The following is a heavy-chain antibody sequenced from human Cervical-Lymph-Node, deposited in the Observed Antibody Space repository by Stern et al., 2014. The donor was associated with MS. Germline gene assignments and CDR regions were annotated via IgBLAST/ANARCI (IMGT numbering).Heavy chain of an antibody. Sequence: EMQLVESGGGLVQPGGSLRLSCTVSGFIFSDHYIDWVRQAPGKGLEGVGRPRNKARRITTDYAASVKGRFTLSRDATKNSLYLQMNSLKTEDTAVYYCARTTVKMGDFNHWGQGILVSVSS. V-gene: IGHV3-72*01. J-gene: IGHJ4*02. CDR2: PRNKARRITT. CDR1: GFIFSDHY. CDR3: ARTTVKMGDFNH. D-gene: IGHD4-17*01.